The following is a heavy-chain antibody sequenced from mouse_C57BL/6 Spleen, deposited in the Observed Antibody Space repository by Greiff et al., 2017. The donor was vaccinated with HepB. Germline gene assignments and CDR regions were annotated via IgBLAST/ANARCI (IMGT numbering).Heavy chain of an antibody. CDR1: GYTFTSYW. CDR3: APLYDSSWGDY. Sequence: QVQLQQPGAELVKPGASVKLSCKASGYTFTSYWMQWVKQRPGQGLEWIGEIDPSDSYTNYNQKFKGKATLTVDTSSSTAYMQLSSLTSEDAAVYYGAPLYDSSWGDYWGQGTSVTVSS. J-gene: IGHJ4*01. D-gene: IGHD1-1*01. CDR2: IDPSDSYT. V-gene: IGHV1-50*01.